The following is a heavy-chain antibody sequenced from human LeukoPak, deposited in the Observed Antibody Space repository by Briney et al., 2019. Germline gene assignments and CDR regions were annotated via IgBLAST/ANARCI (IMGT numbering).Heavy chain of an antibody. J-gene: IGHJ4*02. CDR2: IRDSGAST. D-gene: IGHD6-13*01. CDR1: GFTFNSYA. Sequence: GGSLRLSCAASGFTFNSYAMSWVRQAPGKGLEWVSGIRDSGASTYYADSVKGRFTIARDNSQNTLFLQMHSLRAEDTAVYSCANKGSAEAGKGGFDYWGQGTLVTVSS. CDR3: ANKGSAEAGKGGFDY. V-gene: IGHV3-23*01.